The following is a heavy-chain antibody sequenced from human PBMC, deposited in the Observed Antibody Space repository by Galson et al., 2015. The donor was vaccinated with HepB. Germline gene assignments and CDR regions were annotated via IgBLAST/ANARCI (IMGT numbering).Heavy chain of an antibody. D-gene: IGHD1-26*01. CDR3: ARDIVGAETN. CDR2: ITTGGGST. J-gene: IGHJ4*02. CDR1: GFTFSSYA. Sequence: SLRLSCAASGFTFSSYAMFWVRQAPGKGLDWVSAITTGGGSTYYADSVKGRFTISRDNSKNALYLQMNRLRADDTAVYYCARDIVGAETNWGQGTLVTVSS. V-gene: IGHV3-23*01.